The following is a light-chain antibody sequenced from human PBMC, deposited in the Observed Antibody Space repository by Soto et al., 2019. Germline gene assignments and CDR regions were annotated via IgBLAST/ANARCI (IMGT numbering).Light chain of an antibody. CDR1: RSNIGSNT. V-gene: IGLV1-44*01. J-gene: IGLJ1*01. CDR3: AAWDDSLNGYV. Sequence: QSVLTQPTSTTVTPIKRVTISCSGSRSNIGSNTVNWYKQLPGTAPKLHIYSNNQRPSGVPDRYSGTKYDTSVTPANSVLQSEDEADYYCAAWDDSLNGYVFGTGT. CDR2: SNN.